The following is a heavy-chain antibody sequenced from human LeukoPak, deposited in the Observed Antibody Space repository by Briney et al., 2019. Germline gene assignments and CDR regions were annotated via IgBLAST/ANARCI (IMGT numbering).Heavy chain of an antibody. Sequence: GGSLRLSCVGSGFNFSDHYMSWIRQAPGKGLEWISYISPNDFNRYYVDAVKGRFTVSRDNAKNSLFLQMKSLRVEDTAVYYCAGSGSPGDYWGQGTLVTVSS. CDR2: ISPNDFNR. CDR3: AGSGSPGDY. J-gene: IGHJ4*02. CDR1: GFNFSDHY. V-gene: IGHV3-11*01. D-gene: IGHD3-10*01.